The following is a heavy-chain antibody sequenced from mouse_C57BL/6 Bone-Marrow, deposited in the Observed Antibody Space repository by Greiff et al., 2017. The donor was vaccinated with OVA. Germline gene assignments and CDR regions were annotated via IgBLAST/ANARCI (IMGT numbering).Heavy chain of an antibody. D-gene: IGHD1-1*01. CDR2: IRNKANNHAT. CDR1: GFTFSDAW. J-gene: IGHJ1*03. CDR3: TKGYGSSPYWYFDV. V-gene: IGHV6-6*01. Sequence: EVQLVESGGGLVQPGGSMKLSCAASGFTFSDAWMDWVRQSPEKGLEWVAEIRNKANNHATYYAESVKGRFTISRDDSKSSVYLQMNSLRAEDTGIYYCTKGYGSSPYWYFDVWGTGTTVTVSS.